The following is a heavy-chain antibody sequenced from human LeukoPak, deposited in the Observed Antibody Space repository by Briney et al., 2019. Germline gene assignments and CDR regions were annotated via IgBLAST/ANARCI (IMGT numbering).Heavy chain of an antibody. D-gene: IGHD3-10*01. V-gene: IGHV3-21*01. CDR1: GFTFSSYS. CDR3: AKDYYGSGFDY. Sequence: PGGSLRLSCAASGFTFSSYSMNWVHQAPGKGLEWVSSISSSSYIYYADSVKGRFIISRDNAKNSLYLQMNSLRAEDTAVYYCAKDYYGSGFDYWGQGTLVTVSS. J-gene: IGHJ4*02. CDR2: ISSSSYI.